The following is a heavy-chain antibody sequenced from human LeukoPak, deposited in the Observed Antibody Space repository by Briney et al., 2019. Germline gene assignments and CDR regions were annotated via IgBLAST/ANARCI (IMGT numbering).Heavy chain of an antibody. CDR1: GGSFSGYY. CDR2: INHSGST. CDR3: ARGSRKLYSSSWYFDY. J-gene: IGHJ4*02. D-gene: IGHD6-13*01. V-gene: IGHV4-34*01. Sequence: PSETLSLTCAVYGGSFSGYYWSWIRQPPGKGLEWIGEINHSGSTNYNPSLKSRVTISVDTSKNQFSLKLSSVTAADTAVYYCARGSRKLYSSSWYFDYWGQGTLVTVSS.